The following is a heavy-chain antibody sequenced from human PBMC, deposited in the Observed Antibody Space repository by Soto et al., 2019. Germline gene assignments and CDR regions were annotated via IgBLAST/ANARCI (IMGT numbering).Heavy chain of an antibody. D-gene: IGHD1-26*01. V-gene: IGHV1-69*02. Sequence: QVQLVQSGAEVKKPGSSVKVSCKASGDTFSSYTISWVRQAPGQGLEWMGRIIPILDIANYAQKFQSRVTITADKSTSTAYMELSSLRSEDTAVYYCAAGGHGAFDIWGQGTMVTDSS. CDR1: GDTFSSYT. CDR3: AAGGHGAFDI. CDR2: IIPILDIA. J-gene: IGHJ3*02.